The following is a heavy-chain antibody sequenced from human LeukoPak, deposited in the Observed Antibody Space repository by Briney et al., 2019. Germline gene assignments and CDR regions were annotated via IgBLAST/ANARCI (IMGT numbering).Heavy chain of an antibody. D-gene: IGHD5-24*01. V-gene: IGHV4-31*03. Sequence: PSETLSLTCTVSGGSLTIGYYYWTWIRQHPGKGLEWIGYIHPSGTTDYNPSLMSRVTMSLDTSQNQFSLKLTSVTAADTAIYYCARGQDAFKTGYWGQGTLVTVSS. CDR1: GGSLTIGYYY. CDR2: IHPSGTT. J-gene: IGHJ4*02. CDR3: ARGQDAFKTGY.